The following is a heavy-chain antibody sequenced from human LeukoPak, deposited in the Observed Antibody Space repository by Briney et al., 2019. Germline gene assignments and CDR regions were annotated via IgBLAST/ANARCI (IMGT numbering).Heavy chain of an antibody. J-gene: IGHJ4*02. Sequence: GGSLRLSCAASGFTFSNAWMSWVRQAPGKGLEWVSAISGSGGSTYYADSVKGRFTISRDNSKNTLYLQMNSLRAEDTAVYYCAKVADMVRSYFDYWGQGTLVTVSS. CDR3: AKVADMVRSYFDY. CDR2: ISGSGGST. D-gene: IGHD3-10*01. CDR1: GFTFSNAW. V-gene: IGHV3-23*01.